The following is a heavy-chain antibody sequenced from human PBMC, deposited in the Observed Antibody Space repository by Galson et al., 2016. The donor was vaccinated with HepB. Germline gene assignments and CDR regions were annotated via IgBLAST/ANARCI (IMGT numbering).Heavy chain of an antibody. D-gene: IGHD6-19*01. CDR2: IQQDGNEK. J-gene: IGHJ3*02. CDR1: GFSFRNYW. Sequence: SLRLSCAASGFSFRNYWMNWVRHAPGKGLEWVANIQQDGNEKYYMDSVKGRFTISRDNAQNSVYLQMNSLRAEDTAVYYFARDPHEQWAVRFDIWGPGTAVTVSS. V-gene: IGHV3-7*01. CDR3: ARDPHEQWAVRFDI.